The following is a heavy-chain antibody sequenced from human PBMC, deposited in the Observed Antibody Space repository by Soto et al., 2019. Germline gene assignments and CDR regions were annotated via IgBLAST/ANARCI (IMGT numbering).Heavy chain of an antibody. CDR2: IDPSDSYT. J-gene: IGHJ4*02. CDR3: ARCQQPALYGSGSCDYP. D-gene: IGHD3-10*01. Sequence: EVQLVQSGAEVKKPGESLRISCKGSGYSFTTYWISWVRQMPGKGLEWMGRIDPSDSYTNYSPSFQGHVTISADKSISTASLQLSSLKASDTAMYYCARCQQPALYGSGSCDYPWGQGALVTVSS. CDR1: GYSFTTYW. V-gene: IGHV5-10-1*01.